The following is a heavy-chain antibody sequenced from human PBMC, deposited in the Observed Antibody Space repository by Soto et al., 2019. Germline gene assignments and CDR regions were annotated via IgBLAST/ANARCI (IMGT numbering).Heavy chain of an antibody. Sequence: SVKVSCKASGGTFSISAISCVLQSPVQWLEWMGGIIPIFGTANYARKFQGRVTITADESTSTAYMELSSLRSEDTAVYYCARENVGYDRLIGGEVGDYYYYYGMDVWGQGTTVTVSS. V-gene: IGHV1-69*13. J-gene: IGHJ6*02. D-gene: IGHD3-16*01. CDR2: IIPIFGTA. CDR3: ARENVGYDRLIGGEVGDYYYYYGMDV. CDR1: GGTFSISA.